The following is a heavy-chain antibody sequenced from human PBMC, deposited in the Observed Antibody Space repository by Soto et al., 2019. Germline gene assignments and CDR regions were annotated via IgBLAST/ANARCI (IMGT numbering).Heavy chain of an antibody. Sequence: GSLRLSCSASGXTLSSYSMSWVRQAPGKGLEWVSAISGSGGSTYYAEYVKGRFNISRENSKNTLYLQMNSLRAEETAVYYCAKAPTPNSSGWYYFDYWGQGTLVTVS. V-gene: IGHV3-23*01. J-gene: IGHJ4*02. CDR1: GXTLSSYS. CDR3: AKAPTPNSSGWYYFDY. CDR2: ISGSGGST. D-gene: IGHD6-19*01.